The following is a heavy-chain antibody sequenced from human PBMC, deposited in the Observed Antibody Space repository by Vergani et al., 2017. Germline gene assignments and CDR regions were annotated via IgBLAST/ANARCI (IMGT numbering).Heavy chain of an antibody. D-gene: IGHD5-24*01. Sequence: QVQLVESGGGVVQPGKSLSLSCAASGFTFSSYGMHWVRQAPGKGLEWVAVIWYYGSNKYYADSVKGRFTISRDKSKNPLYLQMNSLRAEDTAVYYCARDKDGYNYSFDYWGQGTLVTVSA. CDR2: IWYYGSNK. V-gene: IGHV3-33*01. CDR3: ARDKDGYNYSFDY. CDR1: GFTFSSYG. J-gene: IGHJ4*02.